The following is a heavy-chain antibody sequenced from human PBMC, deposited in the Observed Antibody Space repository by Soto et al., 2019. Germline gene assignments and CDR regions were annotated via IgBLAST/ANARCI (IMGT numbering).Heavy chain of an antibody. J-gene: IGHJ4*02. CDR3: ARVAYYYDSSGSLGPDY. CDR2: ISAYNGNT. D-gene: IGHD3-22*01. V-gene: IGHV1-18*01. Sequence: ASVKVSCKASGYTFTSYGISWVRQAPGQGLEWMGWISAYNGNTNYAQKLQGRVTMTTDTSTSTAYMELRSLRSDDTAVYYCARVAYYYDSSGSLGPDYWGQGTLVTVSS. CDR1: GYTFTSYG.